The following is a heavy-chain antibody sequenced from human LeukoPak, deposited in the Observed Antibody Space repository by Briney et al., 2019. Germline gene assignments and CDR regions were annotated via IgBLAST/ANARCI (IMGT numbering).Heavy chain of an antibody. J-gene: IGHJ4*02. Sequence: GGSLRLSCAASGFTFDYYGMSGVRHAPGKGREWVSGIYWSGGSTGYAHSVKGRFTISRDNAKNSLSLQMKSLRGEDTALYFFARHKARGAYYYGSGSSPPQYWAGGTLLRVSS. CDR2: IYWSGGST. CDR3: ARHKARGAYYYGSGSSPPQY. CDR1: GFTFDYYG. V-gene: IGHV3-20*04. D-gene: IGHD3-10*01.